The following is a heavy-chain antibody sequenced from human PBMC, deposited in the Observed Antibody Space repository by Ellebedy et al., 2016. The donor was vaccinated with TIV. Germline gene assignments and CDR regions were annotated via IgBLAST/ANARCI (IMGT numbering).Heavy chain of an antibody. D-gene: IGHD3-10*01. CDR1: GFTFSGFG. J-gene: IGHJ4*02. V-gene: IGHV3-33*01. Sequence: GESLKISCAASGFTFSGFGIHWVRQAPGKGLEWVAIIWYDGTNTYYADSVKGRFTISRDNSKNTLYLQMNSLRGEDTAVYYCARDSYGSDYWGQGILVAVSS. CDR2: IWYDGTNT. CDR3: ARDSYGSDY.